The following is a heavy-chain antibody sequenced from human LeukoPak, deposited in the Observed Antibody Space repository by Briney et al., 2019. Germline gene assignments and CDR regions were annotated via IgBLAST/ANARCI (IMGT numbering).Heavy chain of an antibody. J-gene: IGHJ4*02. CDR3: ARGPPLDY. CDR1: GFTFNSYS. Sequence: GGSLRLSCDVSGFTFNSYSMNWVRQAPGKGLECVSFISSSSSYIYYADSVKGRFTISRDNAENSLYLQMNSLRAEDTAVYYCARGPPLDYWGQGILVTVAS. V-gene: IGHV3-21*01. CDR2: ISSSSSYI.